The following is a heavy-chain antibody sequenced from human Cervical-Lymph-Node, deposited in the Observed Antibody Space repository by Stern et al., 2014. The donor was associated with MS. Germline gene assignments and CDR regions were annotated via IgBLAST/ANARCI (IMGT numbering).Heavy chain of an antibody. CDR2: INTNTGNP. D-gene: IGHD3-10*01. CDR1: GYTFTNYA. J-gene: IGHJ6*02. CDR3: ARVLRPYGMDV. V-gene: IGHV7-4-1*02. Sequence: QVQLVESGSEFKTPGASVRVSCKASGYTFTNYAINWVRQAPGQGLAWMRWINTNTGNPTYAQGFTGRFVFSLDTSVSTAYLQISSLKAEDTAMYYCARVLRPYGMDVWGQGTTVTVSS.